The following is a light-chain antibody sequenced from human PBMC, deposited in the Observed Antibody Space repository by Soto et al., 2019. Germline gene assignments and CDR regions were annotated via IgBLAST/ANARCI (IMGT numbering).Light chain of an antibody. CDR2: GAS. CDR3: QQLRMYPST. CDR1: QNIRFW. Sequence: DIQMTQSPSSVSASIGDRVTITCRASQNIRFWLAWYQQQPGKAPKALIRGASSLQPGVPSRFSGSGSGTDFTLTIISLQPEDFATYYCQQLRMYPSTFGEGTKV. V-gene: IGKV1-12*01. J-gene: IGKJ4*01.